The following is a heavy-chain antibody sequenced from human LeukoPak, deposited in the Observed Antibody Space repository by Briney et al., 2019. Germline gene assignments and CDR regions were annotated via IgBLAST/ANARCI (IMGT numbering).Heavy chain of an antibody. Sequence: SETLSLTCTVSGGSISSGSYSWSWIRQPAGKGLEWIGRIYTSGSTNYNPSLKSRVTISVDTSKNQFSLKLSSVTAADTAVYYCARDLRRASSSSYWFDPWGQGTLVTVSS. CDR1: GGSISSGSYS. CDR2: IYTSGST. D-gene: IGHD6-6*01. CDR3: ARDLRRASSSSYWFDP. V-gene: IGHV4-61*02. J-gene: IGHJ5*02.